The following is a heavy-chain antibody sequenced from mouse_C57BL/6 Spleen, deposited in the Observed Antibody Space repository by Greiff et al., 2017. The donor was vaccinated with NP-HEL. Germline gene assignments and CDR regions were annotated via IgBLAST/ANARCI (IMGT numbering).Heavy chain of an antibody. J-gene: IGHJ4*01. V-gene: IGHV1-64*01. Sequence: QVQLKESGAELVKPGASVKLSCKASGYTFTSYWMHWVKQRPGQGLEWIGMIHPNSGSTNYNEKFKSKATLTVDKSSSTAYMQLSSLTSEDSAVYYCARIYYDYYYAMDYWGQGTSVTVSS. CDR3: ARIYYDYYYAMDY. CDR2: IHPNSGST. D-gene: IGHD2-4*01. CDR1: GYTFTSYW.